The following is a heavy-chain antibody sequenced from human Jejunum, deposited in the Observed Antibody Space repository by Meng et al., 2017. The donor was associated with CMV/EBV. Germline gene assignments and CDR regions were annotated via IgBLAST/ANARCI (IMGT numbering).Heavy chain of an antibody. J-gene: IGHJ4*02. Sequence: EGQLGESGGGFVQPGGSLRLSCEASGFSFPAAWMSWVRQAPGKGLEWVGRIKAKSDGGTTEYPAPVKGRFTISRDDSKNTLFLQMNSLKTEDTAVYYCTTGRAHWGQGTLVTVSS. V-gene: IGHV3-15*01. CDR1: GFSFPAAW. CDR2: IKAKSDGGTT. CDR3: TTGRAH.